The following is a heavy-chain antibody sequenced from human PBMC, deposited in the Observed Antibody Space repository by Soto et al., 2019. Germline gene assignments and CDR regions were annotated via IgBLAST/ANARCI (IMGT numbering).Heavy chain of an antibody. Sequence: ASVKVSCKASGGTFSSYAISWVRQAPGQGLEWMGGIIPIFGTANYAQKFQGRVTITADESTSTAYMELSSLRSEDTAVYYCARFIVVVTAQFRYYYYGMDVWGQGTTVTVSS. CDR1: GGTFSSYA. D-gene: IGHD2-21*02. CDR2: IIPIFGTA. J-gene: IGHJ6*02. CDR3: ARFIVVVTAQFRYYYYGMDV. V-gene: IGHV1-69*13.